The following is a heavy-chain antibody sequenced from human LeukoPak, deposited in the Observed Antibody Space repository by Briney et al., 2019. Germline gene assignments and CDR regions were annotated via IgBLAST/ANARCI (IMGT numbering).Heavy chain of an antibody. J-gene: IGHJ4*02. CDR3: LQTGHYTYDY. D-gene: IGHD5-24*01. CDR2: IIPILGIA. CDR1: GGTFSSYA. V-gene: IGHV1-69*04. Sequence: SVKVSCKASGGTFSSYAISWVRQAPGQGLEWMGRIIPILGIANYAQKLQGRVTITADKSTSTAYMELNSLRSEDTAVYYCLQTGHYTYDYWGQGTLVTVSS.